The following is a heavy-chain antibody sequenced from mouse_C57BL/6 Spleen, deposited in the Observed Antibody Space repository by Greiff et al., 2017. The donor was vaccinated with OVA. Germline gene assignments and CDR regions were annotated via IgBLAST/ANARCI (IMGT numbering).Heavy chain of an antibody. CDR3: AHAYYSNYDGYAMDY. Sequence: EVHLVESGGGLVKPGGSLKLSCAASGFTFSDYGMHWVRQAPEKGLEWVAYISSGSSTIYYADTVKGRFTISRDNAENTLFLQMTSLRSEDTAVYYWAHAYYSNYDGYAMDYWGQGTSVTVSA. D-gene: IGHD2-5*01. J-gene: IGHJ4*01. CDR2: ISSGSSTI. CDR1: GFTFSDYG. V-gene: IGHV5-17*01.